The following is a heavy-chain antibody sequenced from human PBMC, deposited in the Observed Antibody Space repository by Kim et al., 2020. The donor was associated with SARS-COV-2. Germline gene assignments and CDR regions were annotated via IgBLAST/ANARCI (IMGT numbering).Heavy chain of an antibody. D-gene: IGHD5-12*01. V-gene: IGHV3-23*01. J-gene: IGHJ2*01. CDR3: AKEGSGNDYWWYFDL. CDR1: GFTFSSYA. CDR2: ISNSGGST. Sequence: GGSLRLSCAASGFTFSSYAMSWVRQAPGKGLEWVSRISNSGGSTNYADSVKGRSTISRDNSKNTLYLQMNSLRAADTAVYYCAKEGSGNDYWWYFDLWGRGTLVTVS.